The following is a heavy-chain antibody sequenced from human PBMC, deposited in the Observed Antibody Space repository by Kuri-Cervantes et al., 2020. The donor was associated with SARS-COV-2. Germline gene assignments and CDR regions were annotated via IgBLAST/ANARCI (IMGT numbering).Heavy chain of an antibody. CDR2: IKSKADDETR. D-gene: IGHD6-19*01. J-gene: IGHJ3*01. CDR1: GFTFSSYA. Sequence: GESLKISCAASGFTFSSYAMSWVRQAPGKGLEWIGRIKSKADDETRDYAGPVKGRFTISRDDSTNTLYLQMNSLKIEDTAMYYCTTGSIRGQWLVPRRHDAFDFWGQGTMVTVSS. CDR3: TTGSIRGQWLVPRRHDAFDF. V-gene: IGHV3-15*01.